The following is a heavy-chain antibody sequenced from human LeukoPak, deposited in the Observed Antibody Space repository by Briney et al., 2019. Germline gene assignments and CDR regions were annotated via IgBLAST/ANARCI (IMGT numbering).Heavy chain of an antibody. CDR3: ARHLKYYDSSGPMDAFDI. V-gene: IGHV5-51*01. CDR1: GYSFTSYW. D-gene: IGHD3-22*01. CDR2: IYPGDSDT. J-gene: IGHJ3*02. Sequence: GESLKICCKGSGYSFTSYWIGWVRQMPGKGLEWTGIIYPGDSDTRYSPSFQGQVTISADKSISTAYLQWSSLKASDTAMYYCARHLKYYDSSGPMDAFDIWGQGTMVTVSS.